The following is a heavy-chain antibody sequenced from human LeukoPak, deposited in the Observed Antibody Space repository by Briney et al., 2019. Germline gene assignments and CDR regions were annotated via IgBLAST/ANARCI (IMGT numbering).Heavy chain of an antibody. J-gene: IGHJ6*03. CDR3: ARGSHYDFYYYMDV. CDR2: INPNSGGT. D-gene: IGHD3-3*01. V-gene: IGHV1-2*02. Sequence: GASVKVSCKASGYTFTSYYMHWVRQAPGQGLEWMGWINPNSGGTNYAQKFQGRVTMTRDTSISTAYMELSRLRSDDTAVYYCARGSHYDFYYYMDVWGKGTTVTVSS. CDR1: GYTFTSYY.